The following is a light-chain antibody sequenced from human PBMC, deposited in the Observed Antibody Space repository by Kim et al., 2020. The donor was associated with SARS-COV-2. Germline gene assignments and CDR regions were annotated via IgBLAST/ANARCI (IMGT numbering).Light chain of an antibody. CDR3: QQYNWPPAYT. J-gene: IGKJ2*01. V-gene: IGKV3-15*01. CDR1: QSVSSN. CDR2: SAS. Sequence: EIVMTQSPATLSVSPGERATLSCRASQSVSSNLAWYQQKPGQAPRLLIYSASNRATGIPARFSGSGSGTEFTLTISSLQSEDFAVYYCQQYNWPPAYTFGQGTKLGI.